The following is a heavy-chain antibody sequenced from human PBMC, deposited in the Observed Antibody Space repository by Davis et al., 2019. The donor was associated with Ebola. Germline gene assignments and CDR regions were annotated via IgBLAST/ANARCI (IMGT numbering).Heavy chain of an antibody. D-gene: IGHD5-12*01. Sequence: SVKVSCKASGGAFNKYGFNWVRQAPGQGLEWMGGLIPVFDTPNYAQKFQGRLTITADELTSTVYMEMRSLRSEDTAMFFCVRTQGHYDSSGYLLGTFDVWGQGSVVSVSS. J-gene: IGHJ3*01. V-gene: IGHV1-69*13. CDR3: VRTQGHYDSSGYLLGTFDV. CDR2: LIPVFDTP. CDR1: GGAFNKYG.